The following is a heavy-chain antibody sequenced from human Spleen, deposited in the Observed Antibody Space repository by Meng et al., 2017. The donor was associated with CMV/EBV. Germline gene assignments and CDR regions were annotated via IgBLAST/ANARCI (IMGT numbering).Heavy chain of an antibody. CDR3: ASVWGYVPY. CDR1: GFSVSSNY. CDR2: IYSGGST. V-gene: IGHV3-53*01. J-gene: IGHJ4*02. Sequence: LRLSCAASGFSVSSNYMSWVRQAPGKGLEWVSVIYSGGSTYYAESVKGRFTISRDNSKNALYLQMNSLRAGDTAVYYCASVWGYVPYWGQGILVTVS. D-gene: IGHD7-27*01.